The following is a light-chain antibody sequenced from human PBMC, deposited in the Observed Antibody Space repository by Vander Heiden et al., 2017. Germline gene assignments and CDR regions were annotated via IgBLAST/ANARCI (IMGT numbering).Light chain of an antibody. CDR3: QSADRSGTVV. CDR2: KDT. CDR1: ALPNQY. J-gene: IGLJ2*01. V-gene: IGLV3-25*03. Sequence: SYELTQPPSVSVSPGQTARITCSGDALPNQYAYWYQQKPGQAPVQVIYKDTERPSGIPGRFSGSSSGTTVTLTVSGVQAEDEADYYCQSADRSGTVVFGRGTKLTVL.